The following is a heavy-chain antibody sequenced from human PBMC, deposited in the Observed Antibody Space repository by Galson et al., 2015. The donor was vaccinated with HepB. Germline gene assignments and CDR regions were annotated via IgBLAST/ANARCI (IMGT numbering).Heavy chain of an antibody. CDR1: GFTFSSYA. V-gene: IGHV3-23*01. D-gene: IGHD4-23*01. Sequence: SLRLSCAASGFTFSSYAMSWVRQAPGKGLEWVSAISGSGGSTYYADSVKGRFTISRDNSKNTLYLQMNSLRAEDTAVYYCAKDIYGGNSRWYFDLWGRGTLVTVSS. CDR3: AKDIYGGNSRWYFDL. J-gene: IGHJ2*01. CDR2: ISGSGGST.